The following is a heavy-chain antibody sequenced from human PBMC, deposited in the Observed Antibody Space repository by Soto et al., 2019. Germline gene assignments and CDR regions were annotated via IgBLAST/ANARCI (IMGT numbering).Heavy chain of an antibody. J-gene: IGHJ6*02. V-gene: IGHV3-33*01. Sequence: QVQLVESGGGVVQPGRSLRLSCAASGFTFSSYGMHWVRQAPGKGLEWVAGLCYDGSNKYYADSVKGRFTIARDNSKNTLYLHMNSLISEDTAVYYCARDVAMVTSYGMDVWGQGTTVTVSS. CDR1: GFTFSSYG. CDR3: ARDVAMVTSYGMDV. CDR2: LCYDGSNK. D-gene: IGHD5-18*01.